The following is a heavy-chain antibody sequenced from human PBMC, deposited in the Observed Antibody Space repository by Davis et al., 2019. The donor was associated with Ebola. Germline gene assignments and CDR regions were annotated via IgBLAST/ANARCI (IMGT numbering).Heavy chain of an antibody. CDR1: GFTFSSYS. Sequence: GESLKISCAASGFTFSSYSMNWVRQAPGKGLEWVSYISSSSSTIYYADSVKGRFTISRDNAKNSLYLQMNSLRDEDTAVYYCARDLWQNSNWFDPWGQGTLVTVSS. J-gene: IGHJ5*02. V-gene: IGHV3-48*02. CDR3: ARDLWQNSNWFDP. D-gene: IGHD4-23*01. CDR2: ISSSSSTI.